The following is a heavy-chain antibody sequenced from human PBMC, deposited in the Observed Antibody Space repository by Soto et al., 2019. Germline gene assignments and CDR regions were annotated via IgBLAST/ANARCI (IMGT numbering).Heavy chain of an antibody. V-gene: IGHV1-69*01. CDR2: IIPIFGTA. CDR1: GGTFSSYA. CDR3: ARDRNYYDSSGYYNDY. J-gene: IGHJ4*02. Sequence: QVQLVQSGAEVKQPGSSVKVSCKASGGTFSSYAISWVRQAPGQGLEWMGGIIPIFGTANYAQKFQGRVTITEDESTSTAYMELSSLRSEDTAVYYWARDRNYYDSSGYYNDYWGQGTLVTVSS. D-gene: IGHD3-22*01.